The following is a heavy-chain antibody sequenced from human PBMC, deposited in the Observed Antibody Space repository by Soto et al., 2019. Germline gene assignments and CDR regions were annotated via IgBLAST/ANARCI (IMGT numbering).Heavy chain of an antibody. Sequence: EVQLVESGGGLVQPGGSLRLSCAASGLIFSDYYMDWVRQAPGKGLEWVGRIRRKANSYTTEYAASVKGRFTISRDDSKNSLYLQMNILKSEDTAVYYCAMLGGWSGGSSGMDVWGQGTTVTVSS. D-gene: IGHD6-19*01. J-gene: IGHJ6*02. CDR2: IRRKANSYTT. CDR1: GLIFSDYY. V-gene: IGHV3-72*01. CDR3: AMLGGWSGGSSGMDV.